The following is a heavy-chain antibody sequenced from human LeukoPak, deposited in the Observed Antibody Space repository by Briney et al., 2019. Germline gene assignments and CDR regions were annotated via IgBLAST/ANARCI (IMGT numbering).Heavy chain of an antibody. J-gene: IGHJ4*02. V-gene: IGHV1-8*01. Sequence: ASVKVSCKASGYTFTSYDINWVRQATGQGLEWMGWMNPNSGNTGYAQKFQGRVTITTDESTSTAYMELSSLRSEDTAVYYCAREDVTTYYFDYWGQGTLVTVSS. D-gene: IGHD4-11*01. CDR1: GYTFTSYD. CDR3: AREDVTTYYFDY. CDR2: MNPNSGNT.